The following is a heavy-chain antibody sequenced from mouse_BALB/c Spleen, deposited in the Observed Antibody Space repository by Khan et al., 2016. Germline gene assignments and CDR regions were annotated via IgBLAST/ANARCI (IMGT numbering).Heavy chain of an antibody. CDR1: GYSITSDYA. Sequence: EVQLQESGPGLVKPSQSLSLTCTVTGYSITSDYAWNWIRQFPGNKLEWMGYISYSGSTSYNPSLESRISITRDTSKNQFFLQLNSVTTEDTATYYCAREDYRGQGTTLTVSS. J-gene: IGHJ2*01. V-gene: IGHV3-2*02. CDR3: AREDY. CDR2: ISYSGST.